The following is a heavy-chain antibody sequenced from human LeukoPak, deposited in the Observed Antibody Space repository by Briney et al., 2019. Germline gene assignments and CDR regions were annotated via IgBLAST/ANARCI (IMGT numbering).Heavy chain of an antibody. CDR2: IYYSGST. Sequence: SETLSLTCTVSGGSISSSSYYWGWIRQPPGKGLEWIGSIYYSGSTYYNPSLKSRVTISVDTSKNQFSLKLSSVTAADTAVYYCARTGHYDYVWRSYHIDYWGQGTLVTVSS. V-gene: IGHV4-39*01. CDR1: GGSISSSSYY. J-gene: IGHJ4*02. D-gene: IGHD3-16*02. CDR3: ARTGHYDYVWRSYHIDY.